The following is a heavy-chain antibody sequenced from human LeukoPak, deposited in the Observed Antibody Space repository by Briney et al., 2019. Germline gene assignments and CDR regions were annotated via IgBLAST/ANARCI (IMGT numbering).Heavy chain of an antibody. V-gene: IGHV3-30*02. J-gene: IGHJ5*02. CDR1: GFTVSSSY. CDR3: ATMQWLEGVDWFDP. Sequence: GGSLRLSCAASGFTVSSSYMSWARQAPGKGLEWVAFIRYDESNKFYADSVKGRFTISRDNSKNILFLQMNSLRAEDTAVYYCATMQWLEGVDWFDPWGQGTLVTVSS. D-gene: IGHD6-19*01. CDR2: IRYDESNK.